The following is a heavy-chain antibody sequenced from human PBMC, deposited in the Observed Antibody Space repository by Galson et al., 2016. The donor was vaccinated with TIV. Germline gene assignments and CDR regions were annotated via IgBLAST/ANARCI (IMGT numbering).Heavy chain of an antibody. CDR3: AADRYCCDNCPDAFDI. Sequence: SVKVSCKASGFTFTSSAVQWVRQARGQRLEWMGLIAVGSGNTNYAQKFQDRVTITRDMSTGTVYMELRSLRSEYTAVYYCAADRYCCDNCPDAFDIWCLGTMVTVSS. D-gene: IGHD2-21*01. CDR1: GFTFTSSA. CDR2: IAVGSGNT. J-gene: IGHJ3*02. V-gene: IGHV1-58*01.